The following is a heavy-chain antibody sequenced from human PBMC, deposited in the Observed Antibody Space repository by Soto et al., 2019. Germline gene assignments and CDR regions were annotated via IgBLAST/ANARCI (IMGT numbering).Heavy chain of an antibody. Sequence: QVQLVESGGGVVQPGRSLRLSCAASGFTFSSYGMHWVRQAPGKGLEWVAVISYDGSNKYYADSVKGRFTISRDNSKNTLYLQINSLRAEDTAVYYCAKDGGPAFFDYWGQGTLVTVSS. V-gene: IGHV3-30*18. CDR3: AKDGGPAFFDY. J-gene: IGHJ4*02. D-gene: IGHD2-15*01. CDR2: ISYDGSNK. CDR1: GFTFSSYG.